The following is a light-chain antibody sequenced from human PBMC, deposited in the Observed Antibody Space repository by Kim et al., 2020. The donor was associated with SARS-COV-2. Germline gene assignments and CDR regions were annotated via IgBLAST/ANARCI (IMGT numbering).Light chain of an antibody. Sequence: QSALTQPPSASGSPGQSVTISCTGTSSDVGGYNYVFWYQQHPGKAPKLMIYEVSKRPSGVPDRFSGSKSGNTASLTVSGLQAEDEADYYCSSYAGNNRGVFGGGTQLTVL. CDR2: EVS. CDR3: SSYAGNNRGV. V-gene: IGLV2-8*01. J-gene: IGLJ3*02. CDR1: SSDVGGYNY.